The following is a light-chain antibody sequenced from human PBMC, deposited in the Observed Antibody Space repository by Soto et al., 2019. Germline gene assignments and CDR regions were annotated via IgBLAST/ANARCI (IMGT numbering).Light chain of an antibody. CDR1: QSVSSN. CDR2: GAS. Sequence: EIVMTQSPDTLSVSPGDRATLSCRASQSVSSNLVWYQQKPGQSPRLLIYGASTRATGIPARFSGSGSGTEFTLAISSLHSEDFAVYYCQQYDNWPRTFGQGTKLEIK. CDR3: QQYDNWPRT. J-gene: IGKJ2*01. V-gene: IGKV3-15*01.